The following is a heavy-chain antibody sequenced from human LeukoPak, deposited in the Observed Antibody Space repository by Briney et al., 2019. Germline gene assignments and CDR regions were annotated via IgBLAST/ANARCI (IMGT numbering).Heavy chain of an antibody. CDR3: ARCMITFGGAADY. CDR1: GFTFSDYY. V-gene: IGHV3-11*01. CDR2: ISSSGTSV. J-gene: IGHJ4*02. D-gene: IGHD3-16*01. Sequence: GGSLRLSCAVSGFTFSDYYMSWIRQAPGKGLEWVSYISSSGTSVNYADSVKGRFTISRDNAKKSLYLQMDRLRAEDTAVYYCARCMITFGGAADYWGQGTLVTVSS.